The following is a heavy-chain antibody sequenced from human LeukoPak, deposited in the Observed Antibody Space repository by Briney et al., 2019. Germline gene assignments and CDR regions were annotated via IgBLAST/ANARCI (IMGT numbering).Heavy chain of an antibody. CDR2: INPGGTT. Sequence: SETLSLTCAVHGGSFSGYYWAWIRQPPGKGLEWIGEINPGGTTNYHPSLKRRVTISADTSKSQFSLELKSVTAADTAVFYCARAKSTVSTYFDSWGQGSLVTVSS. D-gene: IGHD4-17*01. CDR3: ARAKSTVSTYFDS. CDR1: GGSFSGYY. J-gene: IGHJ4*02. V-gene: IGHV4-34*01.